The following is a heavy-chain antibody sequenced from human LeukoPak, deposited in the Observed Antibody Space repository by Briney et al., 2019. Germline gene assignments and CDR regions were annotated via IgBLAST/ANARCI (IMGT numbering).Heavy chain of an antibody. CDR3: AIRGQENTMLRANHWSDP. J-gene: IGHJ5*02. Sequence: SETLSLTCTVSGGSISSSYWGWIRHPPGKGLEWIGYFYYSGSTKYNPSLQSRVTISVDTSKNQFSLRLYSVTAADMTVYYCAIRGQENTMLRANHWSDPWGQGTLVTVSS. V-gene: IGHV4-59*08. CDR2: FYYSGST. D-gene: IGHD3-16*01. CDR1: GGSISSSY.